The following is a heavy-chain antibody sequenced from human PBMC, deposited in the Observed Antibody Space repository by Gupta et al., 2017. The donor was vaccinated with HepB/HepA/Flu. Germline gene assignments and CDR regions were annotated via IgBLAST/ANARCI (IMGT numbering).Heavy chain of an antibody. Sequence: QVQLVQSGAEVKKPGASVKVSCRASGYPFTGYYMHWVRQAPGQGLEWMGWINPNSGGTNYAQKFQGRVTMTRDTSISTAYMDLSRLGSDDTAVFYCARTETVHLTGDHYFDYWGQGTLVTVSS. CDR1: GYPFTGYY. CDR3: ARTETVHLTGDHYFDY. CDR2: INPNSGGT. D-gene: IGHD7-27*01. V-gene: IGHV1-2*02. J-gene: IGHJ4*02.